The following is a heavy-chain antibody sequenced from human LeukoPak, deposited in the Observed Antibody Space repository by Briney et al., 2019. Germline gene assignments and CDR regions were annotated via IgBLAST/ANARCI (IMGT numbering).Heavy chain of an antibody. CDR2: IYSGDTT. V-gene: IGHV3-66*01. CDR1: GFTVSSNY. CDR3: VRGFYYDSSGLGDY. J-gene: IGHJ4*02. D-gene: IGHD3-22*01. Sequence: GGSLRLSCAASGFTVSSNYMSWVRQAPGKGLEWASVIYSGDTTYYADSVKGRFTISRDNSKNTLYLQMNSLRAEDTSVYYCVRGFYYDSSGLGDYWGQGTLVTVSS.